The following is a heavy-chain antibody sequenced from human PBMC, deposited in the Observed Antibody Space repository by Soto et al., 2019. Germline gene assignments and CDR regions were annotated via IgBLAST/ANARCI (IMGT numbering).Heavy chain of an antibody. J-gene: IGHJ6*02. V-gene: IGHV2-5*01. Sequence: SGPTLVNPTQTLTLTCTFSGFSLSTSGVGVGWIRQPPGKALEWLALIYWNDDKRYSPSLKSRLTITKDTSKNQVVLTMTNMDPVDTATYYCAHSSSSSRDSVYYYYYGMDVWGQGTKVTVYS. D-gene: IGHD6-6*01. CDR3: AHSSSSSRDSVYYYYYGMDV. CDR1: GFSLSTSGVG. CDR2: IYWNDDK.